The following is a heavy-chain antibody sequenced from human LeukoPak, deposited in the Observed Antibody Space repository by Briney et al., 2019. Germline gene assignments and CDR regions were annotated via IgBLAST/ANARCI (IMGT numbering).Heavy chain of an antibody. D-gene: IGHD6-13*01. CDR3: ARDLGETGSSSAFNWFDP. J-gene: IGHJ5*02. CDR2: IYTSGST. V-gene: IGHV4-61*02. Sequence: SETLSLTCAVSGGSISSGGYSWSWIRQPPGKGLEWIGRIYTSGSTNYNPSLKSRVTMSVDTSKNQFSLKLSSVTAADTAVYYCARDLGETGSSSAFNWFDPWGQGTLVTVSS. CDR1: GGSISSGGYS.